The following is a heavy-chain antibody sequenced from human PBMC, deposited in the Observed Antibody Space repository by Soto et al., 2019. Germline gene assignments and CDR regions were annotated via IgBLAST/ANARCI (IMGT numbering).Heavy chain of an antibody. CDR1: GFSFNNYW. D-gene: IGHD3-22*01. Sequence: EVQLLESGGGLVQPGGSLRLSCAASGFSFNNYWMSWVRQAPGKGLEWVANIKQDGSEKYYVDSVKGRFTISRDNAKNSLYLQMNRLRPEDTALYYCARHITMLVVVTWGFDFWGQGTLVTVSS. J-gene: IGHJ4*02. CDR3: ARHITMLVVVTWGFDF. CDR2: IKQDGSEK. V-gene: IGHV3-7*03.